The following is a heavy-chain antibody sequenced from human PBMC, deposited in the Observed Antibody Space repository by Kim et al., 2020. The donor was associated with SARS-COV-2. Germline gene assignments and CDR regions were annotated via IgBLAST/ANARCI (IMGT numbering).Heavy chain of an antibody. CDR3: ARERTTPLDV. CDR2: I. J-gene: IGHJ6*02. D-gene: IGHD2-15*01. Sequence: IYYADSVKGRFTISRDNAKNSLYLQMNSLRAEETAVYYCARERTTPLDVWGQGTTVTVSS. V-gene: IGHV3-21*01.